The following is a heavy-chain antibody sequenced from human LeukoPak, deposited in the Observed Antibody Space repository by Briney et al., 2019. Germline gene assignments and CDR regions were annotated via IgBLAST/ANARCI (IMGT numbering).Heavy chain of an antibody. J-gene: IGHJ4*02. CDR2: INSDGSST. V-gene: IGHV3-74*01. CDR1: GFTFSNYW. CDR3: ARGPNIVTYYFDY. D-gene: IGHD5-12*01. Sequence: GGSLRLSCAASGFTFSNYWMHWVRQAPGKGLVWVSRINSDGSSTSYADSVKGRFTISRDNAKNSLYLQMNSLRAEDTALYYCARGPNIVTYYFDYWGQGTLVTVSS.